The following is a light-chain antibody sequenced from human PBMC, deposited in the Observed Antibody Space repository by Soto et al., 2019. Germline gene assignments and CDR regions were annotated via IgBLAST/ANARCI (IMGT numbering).Light chain of an antibody. CDR3: LQDYNYRT. J-gene: IGKJ1*01. CDR1: QGIRND. Sequence: AIQMTQSPSSLSASVGDRVTITCRASQGIRNDLGWYQQKPGKAPKLLIYAASSLQSGVPSRFSGSGSGTDFTPTISSLQPEDFATYYCLQDYNYRTFGQGTKVEIK. CDR2: AAS. V-gene: IGKV1-6*01.